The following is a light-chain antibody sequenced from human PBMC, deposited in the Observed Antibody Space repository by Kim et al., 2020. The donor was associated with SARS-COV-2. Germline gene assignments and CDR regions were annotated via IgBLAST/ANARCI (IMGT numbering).Light chain of an antibody. V-gene: IGLV3-19*01. CDR3: NSRDSSGNSVV. Sequence: SYELTQDPAVSVALGQTVRITCQGDSLRSYYTSWYQQKPGQAPVLVIYGKNNRPSGIPDRFSGSRSGNSASLTITGAQAEDEADYYCNSRDSSGNSVVFGGGTQLTVL. CDR1: SLRSYY. J-gene: IGLJ2*01. CDR2: GKN.